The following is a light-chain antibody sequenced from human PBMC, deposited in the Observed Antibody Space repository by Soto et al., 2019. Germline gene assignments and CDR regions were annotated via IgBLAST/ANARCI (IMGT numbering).Light chain of an antibody. CDR1: SSKIGSNY. J-gene: IGLJ1*01. V-gene: IGLV1-47*01. Sequence: QSALTQPPSASGTPGQRVTISCSGSSSKIGSNYVYWYQQLPGTAPKLLIYRNNQRPSGVPGRFSGSKSGTSASLAISGLRSEDEADYYCAAWDDSLSGQVFGTGTKVTVL. CDR2: RNN. CDR3: AAWDDSLSGQV.